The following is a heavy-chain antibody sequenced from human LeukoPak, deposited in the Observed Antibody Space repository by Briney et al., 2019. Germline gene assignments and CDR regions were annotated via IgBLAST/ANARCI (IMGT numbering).Heavy chain of an antibody. CDR2: ISSGSNTI. CDR3: ARQTPSLDP. J-gene: IGHJ5*02. CDR1: GFTFSSYE. V-gene: IGHV3-48*03. Sequence: GESLRLSCAASGFTFSSYEMNWVLQSPGKGLEWISYISSGSNTIYYADSVKGRFTMSRDNAKNSLYLQMNSLRAEDTAVYYCARQTPSLDPWGQGTLVTVSS.